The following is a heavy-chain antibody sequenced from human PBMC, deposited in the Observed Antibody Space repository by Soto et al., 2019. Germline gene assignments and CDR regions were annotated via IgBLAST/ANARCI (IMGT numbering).Heavy chain of an antibody. CDR3: ARERSGSYSGAFDI. CDR2: INPNSGGT. CDR1: GYTFTGYY. D-gene: IGHD1-26*01. V-gene: IGHV1-2*04. Sequence: QVQLVQSGAEVKKPGASVKVSCKASGYTFTGYYMHWVRQAPGQGLEWMGWINPNSGGTNYAQKFQGWVTMTRDTAISTAYMELSSRRSDDTAVYYFARERSGSYSGAFDIWGQGTIVTVSS. J-gene: IGHJ3*02.